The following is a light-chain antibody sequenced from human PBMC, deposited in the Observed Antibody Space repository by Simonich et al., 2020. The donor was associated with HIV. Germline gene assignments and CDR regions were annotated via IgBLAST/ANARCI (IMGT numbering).Light chain of an antibody. CDR1: SSNIGSNY. V-gene: IGLV1-47*01. Sequence: QSVLTQPPSASGTPGQRVTISCSGSSSNIGSNYVSWYQQLPGTAPKLLIYRNNQRPSGVPDRFSGSKSGTSASLAISGLQAEDEADYYCSSYTSSSTLVFGGGTKLTVL. CDR2: RNN. J-gene: IGLJ3*02. CDR3: SSYTSSSTLV.